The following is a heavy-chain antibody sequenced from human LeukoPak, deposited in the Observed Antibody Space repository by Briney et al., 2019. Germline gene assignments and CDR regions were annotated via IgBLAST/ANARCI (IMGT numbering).Heavy chain of an antibody. CDR1: GGSISSSSYY. D-gene: IGHD5-12*01. V-gene: IGHV4-39*07. CDR3: ANSGYDYYYYYGMDV. Sequence: SETLSLTCTVSGGSISSSSYYWGWIRQPPGKGLEWIGSIYYSGSTYYNPSLKSRVTISVDTSKNQFSLKLSSVTAADTAVYYCANSGYDYYYYYGMDVWGQGTTVTVSS. CDR2: IYYSGST. J-gene: IGHJ6*02.